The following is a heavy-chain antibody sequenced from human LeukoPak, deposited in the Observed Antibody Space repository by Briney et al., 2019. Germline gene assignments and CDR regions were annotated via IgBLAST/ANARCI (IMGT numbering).Heavy chain of an antibody. CDR2: IGDSGGST. CDR1: GGSFSSGGYY. J-gene: IGHJ4*02. Sequence: ETLSLTCTVSGGSFSSGGYYWSWVRQAPGEGLEWVSAIGDSGGSTYYADSVRGRFTISRDNSKNTLYLQMNSLRAEDTAIYYCAKTGLKVPRSYFDYWGQGALVTVSS. V-gene: IGHV3-23*01. CDR3: AKTGLKVPRSYFDY. D-gene: IGHD3-10*01.